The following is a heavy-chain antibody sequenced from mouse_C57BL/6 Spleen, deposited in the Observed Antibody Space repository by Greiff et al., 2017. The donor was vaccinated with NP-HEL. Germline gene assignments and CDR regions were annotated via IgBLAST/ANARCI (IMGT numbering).Heavy chain of an antibody. V-gene: IGHV1-69*01. D-gene: IGHD1-1*01. J-gene: IGHJ3*01. CDR3: ARWDYGSSYWFAY. Sequence: QVQLQQPGAELVMPGASVKLSCKASGYTFTCYWMHWVKQRPGQGLEWIGEIDPSDSYTNYNQKFKGKSTLTVDKSSSTAYMQLSSLTSEDSAVYYCARWDYGSSYWFAYWGQGTLVTVSA. CDR2: IDPSDSYT. CDR1: GYTFTCYW.